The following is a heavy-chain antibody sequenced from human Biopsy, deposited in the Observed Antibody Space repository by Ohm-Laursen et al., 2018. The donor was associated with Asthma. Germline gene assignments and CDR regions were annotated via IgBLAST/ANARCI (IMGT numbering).Heavy chain of an antibody. J-gene: IGHJ6*02. CDR2: IYYSGTT. D-gene: IGHD1-26*01. V-gene: IGHV4-31*03. CDR1: GDSISSGGYY. Sequence: TLSLTCPVSGDSISSGGYYWSWIRQHPGKGLEWIGYIYYSGTTYYNPSLKSRVTISVDTSKNQFSLRLTSVTAADTAVYYCARGNSSRLSQWELLVSGGKRAHSYYGMDVWGQGTTVTVSS. CDR3: ARGNSSRLSQWELLVSGGKRAHSYYGMDV.